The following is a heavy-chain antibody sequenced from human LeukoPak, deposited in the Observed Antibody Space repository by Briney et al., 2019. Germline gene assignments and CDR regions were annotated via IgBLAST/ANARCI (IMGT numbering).Heavy chain of an antibody. Sequence: SETLSLTCTVSGGSIRSYYWSWIRQPPGKGLEWIGEINHSGSTNYNPSLKSRVTISVDTSKNQFSLKLSSVTAADTAVYYCARDTTVVTPKGATFDYWGQGTLVTVSS. CDR2: INHSGST. CDR1: GGSIRSYY. CDR3: ARDTTVVTPKGATFDY. V-gene: IGHV4-34*01. D-gene: IGHD4-23*01. J-gene: IGHJ4*02.